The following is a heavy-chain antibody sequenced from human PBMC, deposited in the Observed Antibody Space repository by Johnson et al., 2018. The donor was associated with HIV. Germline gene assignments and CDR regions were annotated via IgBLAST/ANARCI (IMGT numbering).Heavy chain of an antibody. CDR3: ARKGDAFDI. CDR1: GFTFGTYW. CDR2: IKLDGSDK. Sequence: MQLVESGGGLVQPGESLRLSCVVSGFTFGTYWMTWVRQAPGNGLEWVATIKLDGSDKYYLDSVKGRFTISRDNGRNSLYLQMNSLRAEDTAVYYCARKGDAFDIWGQGTKVTVSS. V-gene: IGHV3-7*03. J-gene: IGHJ3*02.